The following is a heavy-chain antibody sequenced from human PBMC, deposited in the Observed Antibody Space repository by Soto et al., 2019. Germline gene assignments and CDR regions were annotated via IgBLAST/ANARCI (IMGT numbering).Heavy chain of an antibody. Sequence: QVQLQESGPGLVKPSETLSLTCTVSGGSISSYYWRWIRQPPGKGLEWIGYIYYSGSTNYNPSLKSRVTISVDTSKNQFSLKLSSVTAADTAVYYCARDADSSSSEYFQHWGQGTLVTVSS. CDR1: GGSISSYY. V-gene: IGHV4-59*01. J-gene: IGHJ1*01. D-gene: IGHD6-13*01. CDR2: IYYSGST. CDR3: ARDADSSSSEYFQH.